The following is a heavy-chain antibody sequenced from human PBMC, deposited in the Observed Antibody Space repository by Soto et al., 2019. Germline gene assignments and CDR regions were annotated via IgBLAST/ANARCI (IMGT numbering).Heavy chain of an antibody. CDR2: KGYDGRNT. CDR3: ARDWLSRTVDY. D-gene: IGHD5-12*01. CDR1: GFTFSSYG. V-gene: IGHV3-33*01. J-gene: IGHJ4*02. Sequence: QVQLVESGGGVVQPGRSLRLSCAASGFTFSSYGMHWVRQAPGKGLERVAVKGYDGRNTYYADSVKGRFTISRDDSKHTVYLQMNSLRVEDTAVYYSARDWLSRTVDYWCQGTRVTVSS.